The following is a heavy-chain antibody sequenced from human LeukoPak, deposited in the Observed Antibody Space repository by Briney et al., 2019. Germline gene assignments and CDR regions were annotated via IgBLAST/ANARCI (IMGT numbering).Heavy chain of an antibody. CDR3: ARQSGITIFGVVIPGALDY. J-gene: IGHJ4*02. CDR1: GGSISSSSYY. CDR2: IYYSGST. Sequence: SETLSLTCTVSGGSISSSSYYWGWIRQPPGKGLEWIGSIYYSGSTYYNPSLKSRVTISADTSKNQFSLKLSSVTAADTAVYYCARQSGITIFGVVIPGALDYWGQGTLVTVSS. D-gene: IGHD3-3*01. V-gene: IGHV4-39*01.